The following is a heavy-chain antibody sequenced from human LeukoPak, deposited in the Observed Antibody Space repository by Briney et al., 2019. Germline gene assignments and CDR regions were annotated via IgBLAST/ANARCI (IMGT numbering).Heavy chain of an antibody. Sequence: GGSLRLSCAASGFTFSSYSMNWVRQAPGKGPEWVSYISSSSSTIYYADSVKGRFTISRDNAKNSLYLQMNSLRAEDTAVYYCARENYYYYYMDVWGKGTTVTVSS. J-gene: IGHJ6*03. CDR3: ARENYYYYYMDV. CDR1: GFTFSSYS. CDR2: ISSSSSTI. V-gene: IGHV3-48*04.